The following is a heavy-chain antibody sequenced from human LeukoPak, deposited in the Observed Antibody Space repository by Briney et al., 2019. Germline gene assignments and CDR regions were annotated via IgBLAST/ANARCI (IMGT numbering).Heavy chain of an antibody. V-gene: IGHV4-59*12. CDR2: IYYSGST. Sequence: SETLSLTCTVSGGAISSYYGSWIRQPPGKGLEWIGYIYYSGSTNYNPSLKSRVTMSLDTSKNQFSLKLRSVTAADTAVYYCARDERTMGVVHYWGQGSLVSVSS. D-gene: IGHD3-10*01. CDR3: ARDERTMGVVHY. J-gene: IGHJ4*02. CDR1: GGAISSYY.